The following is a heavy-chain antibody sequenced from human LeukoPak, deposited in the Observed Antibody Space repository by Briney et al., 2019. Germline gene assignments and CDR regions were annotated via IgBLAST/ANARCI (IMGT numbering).Heavy chain of an antibody. V-gene: IGHV5-51*01. Sequence: GESLKISCKGSGYSFTSYWIGWVRQMPGKGLEWMGIIYPGDSDTRYSPSFQGQVTISADKSISTAYLQRSSLKASDTAMYYCARRHSHPIGAFDYWGQGTLVTVSS. J-gene: IGHJ4*02. CDR3: ARRHSHPIGAFDY. CDR1: GYSFTSYW. CDR2: IYPGDSDT.